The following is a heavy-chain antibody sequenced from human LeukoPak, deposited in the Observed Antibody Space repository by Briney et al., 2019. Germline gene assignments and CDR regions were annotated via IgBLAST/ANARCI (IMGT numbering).Heavy chain of an antibody. CDR2: IYYSGST. CDR1: GGSISSYY. V-gene: IGHV4-59*08. CDR3: ARLRTDWFDP. D-gene: IGHD3/OR15-3a*01. J-gene: IGHJ5*02. Sequence: SETLSLTCTVSGGSISSYYWSWIRQPPGKGLEWIGYIYYSGSTNYNPSLKSRVTISVDTSKNQFSLKPSSVTAADTAVYYCARLRTDWFDPWGQGTLVAVSS.